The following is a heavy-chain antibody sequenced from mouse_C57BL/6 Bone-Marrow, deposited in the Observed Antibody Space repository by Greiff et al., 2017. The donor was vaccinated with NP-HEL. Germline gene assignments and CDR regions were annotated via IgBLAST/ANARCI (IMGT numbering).Heavy chain of an antibody. CDR1: GYTFTSYW. CDR3: AREGYDGKAWFAY. D-gene: IGHD2-2*01. Sequence: QVQLQQSGAELAKPGASVKLSCKASGYTFTSYWMHWVKQRPGQGLEWIGYINPSSGYTKYNQKFKDKATLTADKSSITAYMQLSSLTYDDSAVYYCAREGYDGKAWFAYWGQGTLVTVSA. J-gene: IGHJ3*01. V-gene: IGHV1-7*01. CDR2: INPSSGYT.